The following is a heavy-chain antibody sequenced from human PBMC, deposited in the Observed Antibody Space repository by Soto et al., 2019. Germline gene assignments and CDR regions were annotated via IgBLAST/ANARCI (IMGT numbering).Heavy chain of an antibody. CDR1: GYTFTSYD. V-gene: IGHV1-8*01. Sequence: QVQLVQSGAEVKKPGASVKVSCKASGYTFTSYDINWVRQATGQGLGWMGWMSPNSGNTGYAQKFQGRVTMTRNTSISTAYMELSSLRSEDTAEYYCARGHHDYGDYERDYWGQGTLVTVSS. CDR2: MSPNSGNT. J-gene: IGHJ4*02. D-gene: IGHD4-17*01. CDR3: ARGHHDYGDYERDY.